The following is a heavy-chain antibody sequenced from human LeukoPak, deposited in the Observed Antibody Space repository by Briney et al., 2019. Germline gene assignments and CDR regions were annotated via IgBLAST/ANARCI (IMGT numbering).Heavy chain of an antibody. D-gene: IGHD2-21*02. CDR2: IRASGVNT. J-gene: IGHJ5*02. CDR3: ARDVRSCNGGDCYGWFDP. V-gene: IGHV3-23*01. Sequence: TGGSLRLSCAASGFTFSSYAMSWVRQAPGKGLEWVPSIRASGVNTYYADSVKGRFTISRDNSKNTLYLQMSGLRAEDTAIYYCARDVRSCNGGDCYGWFDPWGQGTLVTVSS. CDR1: GFTFSSYA.